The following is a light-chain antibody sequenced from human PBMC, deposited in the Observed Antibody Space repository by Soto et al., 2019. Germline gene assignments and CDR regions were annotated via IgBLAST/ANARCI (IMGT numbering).Light chain of an antibody. CDR2: ATS. V-gene: IGKV3-15*01. Sequence: EIVLTQSPATLPVSPGERATLSCRASQSFTNRLAWYQQKPGQAPRLLIYATSTRATGVPARFSGSGSGTEFTLPISSLQSEDFAVYYCQQYHNWPLTFGGGTKVEIK. J-gene: IGKJ4*01. CDR3: QQYHNWPLT. CDR1: QSFTNR.